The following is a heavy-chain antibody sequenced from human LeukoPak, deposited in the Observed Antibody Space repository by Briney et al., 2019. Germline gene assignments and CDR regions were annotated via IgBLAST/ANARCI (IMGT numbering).Heavy chain of an antibody. Sequence: GGSLRLSCAASGFTFDDYGMSWVRQAPGKRLEWVSGINWNGGSTGYADSVKGRFTISRDNAKNSLYLQMNSLRAEDTALYYCARDGDIVVVVAATPYYFDYWGQGTLVTVSS. J-gene: IGHJ4*02. CDR3: ARDGDIVVVVAATPYYFDY. CDR1: GFTFDDYG. D-gene: IGHD2-15*01. CDR2: INWNGGST. V-gene: IGHV3-20*04.